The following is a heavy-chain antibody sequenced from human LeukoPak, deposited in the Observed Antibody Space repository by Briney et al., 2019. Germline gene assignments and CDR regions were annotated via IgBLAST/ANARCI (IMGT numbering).Heavy chain of an antibody. CDR1: GFTFSSYG. Sequence: GGSLRLSCAAPGFTFSSYGFHWVRQAPGKGLEWVAVIWYDGSKKYYADSVKGRFTFSRDSSKNTLYLQMNSLRADDTAVYYCAKDGRDSGSYYYMDVWGKGTTVTVSS. V-gene: IGHV3-33*06. D-gene: IGHD3-10*01. CDR3: AKDGRDSGSYYYMDV. CDR2: IWYDGSKK. J-gene: IGHJ6*03.